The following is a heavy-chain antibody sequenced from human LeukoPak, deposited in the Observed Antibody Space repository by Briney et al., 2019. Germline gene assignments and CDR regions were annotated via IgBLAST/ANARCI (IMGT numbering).Heavy chain of an antibody. CDR1: GGSISSYY. CDR2: IYYSGST. CDR3: ARLVIAVAVVDP. Sequence: PSETLSLTCTVSGGSISSYYWSWIRQPPGKGLEWIGYIYYSGSTNYNPSLKSRVTISVDTSKNQFSLKLSSVTAEDTAVYYCARLVIAVAVVDPWGQGTLVTVSS. D-gene: IGHD6-19*01. J-gene: IGHJ5*02. V-gene: IGHV4-59*08.